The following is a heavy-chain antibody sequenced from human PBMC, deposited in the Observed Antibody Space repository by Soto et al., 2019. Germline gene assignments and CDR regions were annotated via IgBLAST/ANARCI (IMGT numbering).Heavy chain of an antibody. Sequence: ETLSLTCAVYGGSFSGYYWSWIRQPPGKGLEWIGYIYYSGSTNYNPSLKSRVTISVDTSKNQFSLKLSSVTAADTAVYYCASGGSSGWSRYFDLWGRGTLVTVSS. V-gene: IGHV4-59*01. CDR3: ASGGSSGWSRYFDL. J-gene: IGHJ2*01. D-gene: IGHD6-19*01. CDR1: GGSFSGYY. CDR2: IYYSGST.